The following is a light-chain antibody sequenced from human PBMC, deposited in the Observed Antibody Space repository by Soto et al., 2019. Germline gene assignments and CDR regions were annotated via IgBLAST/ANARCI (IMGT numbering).Light chain of an antibody. Sequence: DIVMTQSPDSLAVSLGERATINCKSSQSVLYSSNNKNYLAWYQQKSGQPPKVLIYWASTRESGVPDRFSGSGSGTDFTLTISSLQAEDVAAYYCQQDYSTPLSFGGGTKVEIK. J-gene: IGKJ4*01. CDR1: QSVLYSSNNKNY. V-gene: IGKV4-1*01. CDR2: WAS. CDR3: QQDYSTPLS.